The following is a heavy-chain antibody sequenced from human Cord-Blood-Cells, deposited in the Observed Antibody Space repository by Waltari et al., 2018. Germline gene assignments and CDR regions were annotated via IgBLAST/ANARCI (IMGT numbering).Heavy chain of an antibody. CDR1: GSLFSGSA. CDR3: TRFRLNNFDY. D-gene: IGHD3-9*01. Sequence: EVQLVESGGGLVQPGGSLKLSCSASGSLFSGSAMHWVRQASGKGLEWVGRIRSKANSYATAYAASVKGRFTISRDDSKNTAYLQMNSLKTEDTAVYYCTRFRLNNFDYWGQGTLVTVSS. CDR2: IRSKANSYAT. V-gene: IGHV3-73*02. J-gene: IGHJ4*02.